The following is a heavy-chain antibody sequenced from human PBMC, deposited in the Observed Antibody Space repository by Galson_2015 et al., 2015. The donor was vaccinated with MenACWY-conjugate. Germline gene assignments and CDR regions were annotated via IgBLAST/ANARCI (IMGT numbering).Heavy chain of an antibody. CDR3: ARDRGLGFDV. J-gene: IGHJ2*01. V-gene: IGHV3-13*01. D-gene: IGHD3/OR15-3a*01. CDR2: VGTVGDT. CDR1: GFIFRNYD. Sequence: SLRLSCAASGFIFRNYDMHWVRHVTGKGLEWVSGVGTVGDTYYPGSVKGRFTISRENAKNSLYLQMNGLSAGDTAVYYCARDRGLGFDVWGRGTLVTVSS.